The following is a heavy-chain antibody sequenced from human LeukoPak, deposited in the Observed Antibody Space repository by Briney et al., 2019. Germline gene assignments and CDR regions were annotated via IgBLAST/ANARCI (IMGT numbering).Heavy chain of an antibody. CDR3: ARAGYCIGGSCSVLSL. J-gene: IGHJ3*01. V-gene: IGHV1-8*01. Sequence: GASVKVSCKVSGYTFTSYDINWVRQATGQGLEWMGWMNPNSGNTGYAQKFQGRVTMTRNTSISTAYMELSSLRSEDTAVYYCARAGYCIGGSCSVLSLRGQGTMVTVYS. CDR2: MNPNSGNT. CDR1: GYTFTSYD. D-gene: IGHD2-15*01.